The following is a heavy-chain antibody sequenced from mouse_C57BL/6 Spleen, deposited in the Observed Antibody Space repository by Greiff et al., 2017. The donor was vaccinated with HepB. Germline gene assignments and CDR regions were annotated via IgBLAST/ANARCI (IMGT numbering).Heavy chain of an antibody. CDR1: GYTFTSYW. CDR3: ARNYCGSSGYFDV. D-gene: IGHD1-1*01. J-gene: IGHJ1*03. CDR2: IYPSDSET. V-gene: IGHV1-61*01. Sequence: QVQLQQPGAELVRPGSSVKLSCKASGYTFTSYWMDWVKQRPGQGLEWIGNIYPSDSETHYNQKFKDKATLTVDKSSSTAYMQLSSLTSEDSAVYYCARNYCGSSGYFDVWGTGTTVTVSS.